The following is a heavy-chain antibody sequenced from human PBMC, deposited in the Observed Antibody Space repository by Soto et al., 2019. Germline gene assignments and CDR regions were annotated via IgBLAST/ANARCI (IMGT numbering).Heavy chain of an antibody. V-gene: IGHV1-2*02. D-gene: IGHD3-3*01. CDR2: INPHSGAT. J-gene: IGHJ5*02. Sequence: QVILVQSGAEVQKPGASLKVSCKASGYIFSANYIHWVRQAPGQGLGWLGWINPHSGATNYAQKFLGRGTMGGDTSASAAYMDLARLKSGDTAVDYCVRAHALGFSSGCDPWGRGTLVTVSS. CDR1: GYIFSANY. CDR3: VRAHALGFSSGCDP.